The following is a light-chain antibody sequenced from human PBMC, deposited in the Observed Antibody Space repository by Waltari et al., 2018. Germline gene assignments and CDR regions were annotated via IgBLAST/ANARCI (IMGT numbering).Light chain of an antibody. CDR2: EVS. CDR3: SSYAGSNIWV. J-gene: IGLJ3*02. V-gene: IGLV2-8*01. CDR1: SSDVGGYNH. Sequence: QSAPTQPPSASGSPGQSVTISCTGTSSDVGGYNHDSWYQQHPGKAPKLMIYEVSKRPSGVPDRFSGSKSGNTASLTVSGLQAEDEADYYCSSYAGSNIWVFGGGTKLTVL.